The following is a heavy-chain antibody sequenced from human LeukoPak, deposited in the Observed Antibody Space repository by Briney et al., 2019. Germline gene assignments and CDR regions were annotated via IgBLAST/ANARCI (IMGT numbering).Heavy chain of an antibody. CDR2: INHSGST. Sequence: KSSETLPLTCAVYGGSFSGYYWSWIRQPPGKGLEWIGDINHSGSTNYNPSLKSRVTISVDTSKNQFSLKLSSVTAADTAVYYCARLPQSRIAARQDYYYYYMDVWGKGTTVTVSS. D-gene: IGHD6-6*01. CDR1: GGSFSGYY. V-gene: IGHV4-34*01. J-gene: IGHJ6*03. CDR3: ARLPQSRIAARQDYYYYYMDV.